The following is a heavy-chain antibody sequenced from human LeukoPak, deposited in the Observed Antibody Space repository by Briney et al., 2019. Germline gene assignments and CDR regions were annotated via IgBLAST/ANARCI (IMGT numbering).Heavy chain of an antibody. V-gene: IGHV4-39*01. CDR1: GVSISSSNSY. D-gene: IGHD3/OR15-3a*01. CDR3: ARQTGSGLFILP. CDR2: IYYSGNT. Sequence: PSETLSLTCTVSGVSISSSNSYWGWIRQPPGTGLEWIGSIYYSGNTYYNASLKSQVSISIDTSKNQSSLRLTSVTAADTAVYYCARQTGSGLFILPGGQGTLVTVSS. J-gene: IGHJ4*02.